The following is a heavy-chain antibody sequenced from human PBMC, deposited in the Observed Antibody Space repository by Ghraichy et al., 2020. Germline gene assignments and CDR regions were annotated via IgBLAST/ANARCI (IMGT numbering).Heavy chain of an antibody. J-gene: IGHJ6*02. V-gene: IGHV3-33*01. Sequence: GESLNISCAASGFTFSSYGMHWVRQAPGKGLEWVAVIWYDGSNKYYADSVKGRFTISRDNSKNTLYLQMNSLRAEDTAVYYCARTSPFRITGTSNYYYYGMDVWGQGTTVTVSS. CDR1: GFTFSSYG. D-gene: IGHD1-7*01. CDR3: ARTSPFRITGTSNYYYYGMDV. CDR2: IWYDGSNK.